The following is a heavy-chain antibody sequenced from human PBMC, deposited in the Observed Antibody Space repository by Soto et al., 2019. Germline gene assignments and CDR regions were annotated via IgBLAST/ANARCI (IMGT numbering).Heavy chain of an antibody. V-gene: IGHV1-69*13. D-gene: IGHD3-3*01. J-gene: IGHJ6*02. CDR3: AKFGRIGYYDFWSGTKIPDYYYYGMDV. CDR2: IIPIFGTA. CDR1: GGTFSSYA. Sequence: SVKGSCKASGGTFSSYASSWVRQAPGQGLEWMGGIIPIFGTANYAQKFQGRVTITADESTSTAYMELSSLRSEDTAVYYCAKFGRIGYYDFWSGTKIPDYYYYGMDVWGQGTTVTVSS.